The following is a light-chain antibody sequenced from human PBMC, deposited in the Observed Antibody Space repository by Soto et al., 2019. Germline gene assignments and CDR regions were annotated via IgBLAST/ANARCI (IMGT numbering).Light chain of an antibody. CDR3: QQRGKWPST. CDR2: DAY. CDR1: QSVDRY. V-gene: IGKV3-11*01. Sequence: EIVLTQSPATLSLSPGERATLSSRASQSVDRYVAWYQQKVGQAPRLLIYDAYTRATGVGARFTGSGSATDFSLTITSLEPEDFGVYYCQQRGKWPSTFGPGTKVDIK. J-gene: IGKJ2*02.